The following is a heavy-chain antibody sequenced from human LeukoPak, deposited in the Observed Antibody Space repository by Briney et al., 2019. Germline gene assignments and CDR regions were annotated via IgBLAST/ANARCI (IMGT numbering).Heavy chain of an antibody. J-gene: IGHJ4*02. V-gene: IGHV3-30*18. D-gene: IGHD3-16*02. Sequence: PGGSLRLSCAASGFTFSSYWMHWVRQAPGKGLEWVAVISYDGSNKYYADSVKGRFTISRDNSKNTLYLQMNSLRAEDTAVYYCAKEHYVWGSYRYTSFDYWGQGTLVTVSS. CDR3: AKEHYVWGSYRYTSFDY. CDR2: ISYDGSNK. CDR1: GFTFSSYW.